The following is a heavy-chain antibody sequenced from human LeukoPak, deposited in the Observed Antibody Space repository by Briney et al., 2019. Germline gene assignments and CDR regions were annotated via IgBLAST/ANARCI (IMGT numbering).Heavy chain of an antibody. D-gene: IGHD3-3*01. CDR3: AKDSRGFWSGQRIYYYYGMDV. CDR1: GFTFSSYG. J-gene: IGHJ6*02. V-gene: IGHV3-30*18. CDR2: ISYDGSNK. Sequence: GRSLRLSCAASGFTFSSYGMHWVRQAPGKGLEWVAVISYDGSNKYYADSVKGRFTISRDNSKNTLYLQMNSLRAEDTAVYYCAKDSRGFWSGQRIYYYYGMDVWGQGTTVTVSS.